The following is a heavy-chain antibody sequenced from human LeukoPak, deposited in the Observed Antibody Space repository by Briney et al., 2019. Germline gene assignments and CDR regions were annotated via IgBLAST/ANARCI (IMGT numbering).Heavy chain of an antibody. CDR2: ISRRSTYI. J-gene: IGHJ5*02. CDR1: GFTFSSYS. D-gene: IGHD1-26*01. V-gene: IGHV3-21*01. CDR3: ARAQVGYNWFDP. Sequence: PGGSLRLSCAASGFTFSSYSMNWVRQAPGKGLEWVSSISRRSTYIYYADSVKGRFTISKDNAKNSLYLQMDSLRAEDTAVYYCARAQVGYNWFDPWGQGTLVTVSS.